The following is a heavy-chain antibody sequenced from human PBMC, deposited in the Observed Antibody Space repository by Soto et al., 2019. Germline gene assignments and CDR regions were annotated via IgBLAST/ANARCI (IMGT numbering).Heavy chain of an antibody. CDR2: IYYSGST. CDR3: ARDKRGAAAGHYFDY. D-gene: IGHD6-13*01. V-gene: IGHV4-31*03. J-gene: IGHJ4*02. Sequence: SETLSLTCTVSGGSISSGGYYWSWIRQHPGKGLEWIGYIYYSGSTYYNPSLKSRVTISVDTSKNQFSLKLSSVTAADTAVYYCARDKRGAAAGHYFDYWGQGTLVTVSS. CDR1: GGSISSGGYY.